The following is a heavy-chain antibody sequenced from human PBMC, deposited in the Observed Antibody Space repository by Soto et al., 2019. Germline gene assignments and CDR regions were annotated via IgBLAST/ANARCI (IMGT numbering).Heavy chain of an antibody. Sequence: ASVKVSCKASGYTFTSYGIHWVRQAPVQRLEWMGWINAANGDTKYSPKFQGRVTITRDTSASTAYMELSSLRSEDTAVYYCVRRHVSATGIDWFDPCGQGTLVTVSS. CDR3: VRRHVSATGIDWFDP. D-gene: IGHD6-13*01. CDR1: GYTFTSYG. CDR2: INAANGDT. J-gene: IGHJ5*02. V-gene: IGHV1-3*01.